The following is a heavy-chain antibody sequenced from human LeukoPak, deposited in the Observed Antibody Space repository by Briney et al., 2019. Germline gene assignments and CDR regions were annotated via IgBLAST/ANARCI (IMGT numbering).Heavy chain of an antibody. J-gene: IGHJ4*02. CDR3: AKGRYYGDYEFDY. D-gene: IGHD4-17*01. Sequence: GGSLRLSCAASGFTFSSYAVSWVRQAPGKGLEWVSAISGSGGSTYYADSVKGRFTISRDNSKNTLYLQMNSLRAEDTAVYYCAKGRYYGDYEFDYWGQGTLVTVSS. CDR1: GFTFSSYA. CDR2: ISGSGGST. V-gene: IGHV3-23*01.